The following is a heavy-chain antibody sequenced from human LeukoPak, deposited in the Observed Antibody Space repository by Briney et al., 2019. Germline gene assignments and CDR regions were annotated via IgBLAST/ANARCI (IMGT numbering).Heavy chain of an antibody. CDR1: GFTLSDYY. V-gene: IGHV3-11*01. D-gene: IGHD3/OR15-3a*01. Sequence: GGSLRLSCAASGFTLSDYYMGWIRQAPGKGLEWVSYSSSSGSTIYYADSVKGRLAISRDNAKNSLYLQMNSLRAEDTAVYYCARRRDFIDYWGQGTLVAVSS. J-gene: IGHJ4*02. CDR3: ARRRDFIDY. CDR2: SSSSGSTI.